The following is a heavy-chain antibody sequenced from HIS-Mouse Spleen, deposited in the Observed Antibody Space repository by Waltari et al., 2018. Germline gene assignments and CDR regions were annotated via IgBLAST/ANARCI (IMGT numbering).Heavy chain of an antibody. CDR3: AKASSGWLDY. D-gene: IGHD6-19*01. CDR1: GFTFSSYG. V-gene: IGHV3-30*18. Sequence: QVQLVESGGGVVQPGRSLRLSCAASGFTFSSYGMHWVRQAPGKGEGGGAVISCEGRNKYQAEPVQGRFTIPRENSKQELFLQMNSLRAEDRAVYYCAKASSGWLDYWGQGTLVTVSS. CDR2: ISCEGRNK. J-gene: IGHJ4*02.